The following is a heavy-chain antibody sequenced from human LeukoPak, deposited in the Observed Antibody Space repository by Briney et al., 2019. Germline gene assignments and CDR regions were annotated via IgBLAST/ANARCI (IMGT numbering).Heavy chain of an antibody. CDR1: GGSISSYY. V-gene: IGHV4-59*08. J-gene: IGHJ5*02. Sequence: SETLSLTCTVSGGSISSYYWSWIRQPPGKGLEWIGYIYYSGSTNYNPSLKSRVTISVDTSKNQFSLKLSTVTAADTAVYYCARQGQDNWFDPWGQGTLVTVSS. CDR3: ARQGQDNWFDP. CDR2: IYYSGST.